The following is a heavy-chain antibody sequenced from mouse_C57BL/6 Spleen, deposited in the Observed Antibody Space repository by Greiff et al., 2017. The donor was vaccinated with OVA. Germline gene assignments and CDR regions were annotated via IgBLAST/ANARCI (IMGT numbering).Heavy chain of an antibody. CDR2: IDPSDSYT. V-gene: IGHV1-69*01. Sequence: QVQLKQPGAELVMPGASVKLSCKASGYTFTSYWMHWVKQRPGQGLEWIGEIDPSDSYTNYNQKFKGKSTLTVDKSSSTAYMQLSSLTSEDSAVYYCARFYYDSYFDYWGQGTTLTVSS. D-gene: IGHD2-4*01. CDR3: ARFYYDSYFDY. CDR1: GYTFTSYW. J-gene: IGHJ2*01.